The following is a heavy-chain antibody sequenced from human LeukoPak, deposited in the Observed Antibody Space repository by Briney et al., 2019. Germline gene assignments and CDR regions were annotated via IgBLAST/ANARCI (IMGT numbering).Heavy chain of an antibody. D-gene: IGHD6-19*01. CDR1: GFTSSSYS. CDR2: ISSSSSYI. Sequence: GGSLRLSCAASGFTSSSYSMNSVRQAPRKRLEWVSSISSSSSYIYYADSVKGRFTISRDNAKNSLYLQMNSLRAEDTAVYYCARDRSSGWSIDYWGQGTLVTVSS. CDR3: ARDRSSGWSIDY. J-gene: IGHJ4*02. V-gene: IGHV3-21*01.